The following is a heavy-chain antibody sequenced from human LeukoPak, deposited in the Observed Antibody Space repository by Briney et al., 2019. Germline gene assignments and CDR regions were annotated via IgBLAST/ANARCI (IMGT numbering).Heavy chain of an antibody. CDR2: ISYDGSNK. J-gene: IGHJ4*02. CDR1: GFTFSSYA. CDR3: AGERTSVSYYIDY. D-gene: IGHD1-26*01. Sequence: GGSLRLSCAASGFTFSSYAMHWVRQAPGKGLEWVAVISYDGSNKYYADSVKGRFTISRDNSKNTLYLQMNSLRAEDTAVYYCAGERTSVSYYIDYWGQGTLVTASS. V-gene: IGHV3-30*04.